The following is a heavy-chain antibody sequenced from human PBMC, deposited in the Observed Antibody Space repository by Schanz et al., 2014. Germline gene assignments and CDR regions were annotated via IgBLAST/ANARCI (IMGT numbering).Heavy chain of an antibody. Sequence: GQLVESGGGVVQPGRSLRLSCAASGFTFSSYWMHWVRQVPGKGLVWVSRIKSDGSSTSYADSVKGRFTISRDNANSSLYLQMSSLRAEDTAVYCCARMGGSVFDYWAQGTLVTVSS. CDR3: ARMGGSVFDY. CDR1: GFTFSSYW. J-gene: IGHJ4*02. V-gene: IGHV3-74*01. D-gene: IGHD3-16*01. CDR2: IKSDGSST.